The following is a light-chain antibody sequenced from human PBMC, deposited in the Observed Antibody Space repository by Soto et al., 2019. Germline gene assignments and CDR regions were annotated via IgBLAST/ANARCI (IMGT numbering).Light chain of an antibody. J-gene: IGKJ2*01. V-gene: IGKV3-20*01. Sequence: EIVLTQSPGTLSLSPGERATLSCRASQSVSSSYLAWYQQKPGQAPRLLIYGASSRATGIPDRFSGSGSGTDLTLTISRLEPEDFAVNYCQQYGSSPETFGQGTKLEIK. CDR1: QSVSSSY. CDR3: QQYGSSPET. CDR2: GAS.